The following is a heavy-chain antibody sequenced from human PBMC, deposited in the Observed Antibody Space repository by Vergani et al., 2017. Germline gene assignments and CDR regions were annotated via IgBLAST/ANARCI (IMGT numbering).Heavy chain of an antibody. Sequence: VQMVESGGGLVKPGGSLRLSCVASGFTFSHYSMNWVRQAPGKGLEWVAVISYDGSNKYYSDSVKGRFTISRDNSKNTLYLQMNLLRAEDTAVYYFSRGRVLTCGSYYWGQGTLVTVSS. CDR2: ISYDGSNK. V-gene: IGHV3-30*03. D-gene: IGHD2-21*01. CDR1: GFTFSHYS. CDR3: SRGRVLTCGSYY. J-gene: IGHJ4*02.